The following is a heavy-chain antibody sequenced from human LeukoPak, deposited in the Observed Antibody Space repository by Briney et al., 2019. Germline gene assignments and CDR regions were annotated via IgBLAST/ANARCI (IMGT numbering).Heavy chain of an antibody. J-gene: IGHJ3*02. CDR1: GYTFTSYY. CDR3: ARDYSSGWYLDCAFDI. Sequence: GASVKVSCKASGYTFTSYYMHWVRQAPGQGLEWMGWINTNTGNPTYAQGFTGRFVFSLDTSVSTAYLQISSLKAEDTAVYYCARDYSSGWYLDCAFDIWGQGTMVTVSS. V-gene: IGHV7-4-1*02. CDR2: INTNTGNP. D-gene: IGHD6-19*01.